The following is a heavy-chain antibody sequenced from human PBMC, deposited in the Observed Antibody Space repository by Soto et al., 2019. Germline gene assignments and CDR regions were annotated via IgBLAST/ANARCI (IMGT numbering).Heavy chain of an antibody. Sequence: VGSLRLSCAASGFSFGSYALSWVRQAPGKGLEWVSTISGSDGKTFYADSVKGRFSISRDTSQSTLYLQMNSLRAEDTAVYYCTTVFEYWGQGTPVTVSS. CDR2: ISGSDGKT. J-gene: IGHJ4*02. CDR1: GFSFGSYA. CDR3: TTVFEY. V-gene: IGHV3-23*01.